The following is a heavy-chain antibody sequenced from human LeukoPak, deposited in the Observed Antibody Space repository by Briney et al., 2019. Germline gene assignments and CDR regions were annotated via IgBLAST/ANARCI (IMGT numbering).Heavy chain of an antibody. CDR3: ARVLEKGGEQAEIDY. CDR1: GFTFSSYS. CDR2: ISSSSSYI. D-gene: IGHD3-16*01. J-gene: IGHJ4*02. V-gene: IGHV3-21*01. Sequence: GGSLRLSCAASGFTFSSYSMNWVRQAPGKGLEWVSSISSSSSYIYYADSVKGRFTISRDNAKNSLYLQMNSLRAEDTAVYYCARVLEKGGEQAEIDYWAREPWSPSHQ.